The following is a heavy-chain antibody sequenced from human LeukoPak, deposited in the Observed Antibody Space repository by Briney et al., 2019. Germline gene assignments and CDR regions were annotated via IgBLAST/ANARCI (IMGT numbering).Heavy chain of an antibody. CDR1: GGTFSSYA. CDR3: ARDEDGDYPNDY. D-gene: IGHD4-17*01. Sequence: ASVKVSCKASGGTFSSYAISWVRQAPGQGLEWMGRIIPIFGTANYAQKFQGRVTITTDESTSTADMELSSLRSEDTAVYYCARDEDGDYPNDYWGQGTLVTVSS. V-gene: IGHV1-69*05. CDR2: IIPIFGTA. J-gene: IGHJ4*02.